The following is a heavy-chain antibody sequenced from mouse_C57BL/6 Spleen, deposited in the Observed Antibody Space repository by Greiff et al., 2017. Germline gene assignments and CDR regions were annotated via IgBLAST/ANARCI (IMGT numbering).Heavy chain of an antibody. CDR2: IRNKANGYTA. CDR1: GFTFTDYY. J-gene: IGHJ2*01. D-gene: IGHD5-1*01. V-gene: IGHV7-3*01. Sequence: EVKLMESGGGLVQPGGSLSLSCAASGFTFTDYYMSWVSQPPGKALEWLGFIRNKANGYTAEYSASVKGRFTISRDNSQIILYLQMNALRAEDSATYYCASYDAYLYYFDYWGQGTTLTVSS. CDR3: ASYDAYLYYFDY.